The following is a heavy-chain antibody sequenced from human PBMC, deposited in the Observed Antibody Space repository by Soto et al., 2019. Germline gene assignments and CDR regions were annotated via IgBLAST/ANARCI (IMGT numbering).Heavy chain of an antibody. J-gene: IGHJ4*02. V-gene: IGHV1-18*01. Sequence: ASVKVSCKASGYTFTNYGVSWVRQAPGQGLEWMGWIGGYKGNTKYAQKLQGRVTLTTDTSASTAYMELSSLRSDDTAVYYCARDLGGWTDYWGQGTLVTVSS. CDR2: IGGYKGNT. CDR3: ARDLGGWTDY. CDR1: GYTFTNYG. D-gene: IGHD2-15*01.